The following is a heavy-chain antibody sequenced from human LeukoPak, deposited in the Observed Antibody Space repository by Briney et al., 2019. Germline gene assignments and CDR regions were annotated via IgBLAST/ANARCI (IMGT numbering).Heavy chain of an antibody. J-gene: IGHJ4*02. CDR3: ARDKGDYYDSSGYDY. V-gene: IGHV3-30*19. CDR1: GFTFSSYG. CDR2: ISYDGSNK. Sequence: PGGSLRLSCAASGFTFSSYGMHWVRQAPGKGLEWVAVISYDGSNKYYADSVKGRFTISRDNSKNTLYLQMNSLRAEDTAVYHCARDKGDYYDSSGYDYWGQGTLVTVSS. D-gene: IGHD3-22*01.